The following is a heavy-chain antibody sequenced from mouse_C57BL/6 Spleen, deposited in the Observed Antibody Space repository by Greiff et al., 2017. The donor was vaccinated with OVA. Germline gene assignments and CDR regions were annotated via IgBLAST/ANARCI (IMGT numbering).Heavy chain of an antibody. CDR3: ARGDKSWDSFDY. J-gene: IGHJ2*01. D-gene: IGHD3-3*01. V-gene: IGHV1-18*01. CDR1: GYTFTDYN. CDR2: INPNNGGT. Sequence: VQLKESGPELVKPGASVKIPCKASGYTFTDYNMDWVKQSHGKSLEWIGDINPNNGGTIYNQKFKGKATLTVDKSSSTAYMELRSLTSEDTAVYYCARGDKSWDSFDYWGQGTTLTVSS.